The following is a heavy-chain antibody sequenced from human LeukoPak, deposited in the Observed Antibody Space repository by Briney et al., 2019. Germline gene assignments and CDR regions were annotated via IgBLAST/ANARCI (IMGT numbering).Heavy chain of an antibody. J-gene: IGHJ4*02. V-gene: IGHV3-74*01. Sequence: PGGSLRLSCAASGFTFSSYWMHWVRQAPGKGLVWVSSIESDGSSTSYADSVKGRFTISRDNSKNTVYLQMNSLRAEDTAVYYCARLIAATGRLYFDYWGQGTLVTVSS. CDR3: ARLIAATGRLYFDY. CDR2: IESDGSST. CDR1: GFTFSSYW. D-gene: IGHD6-13*01.